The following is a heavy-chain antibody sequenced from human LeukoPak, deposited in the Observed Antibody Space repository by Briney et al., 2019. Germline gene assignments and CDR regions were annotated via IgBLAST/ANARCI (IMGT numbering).Heavy chain of an antibody. CDR1: GFTFDDYA. V-gene: IGHV3-43D*03. Sequence: GGSLRLSCAASGFTFDDYAMHWVRQAPGKGLEWVSLISWDGGSTYYADSVKGRFTISRDSSKNSLYLQMNSLRAEDTALYYCAKDVGATVYYMDVWGKGTTVTVSS. CDR2: ISWDGGST. CDR3: AKDVGATVYYMDV. D-gene: IGHD1-26*01. J-gene: IGHJ6*03.